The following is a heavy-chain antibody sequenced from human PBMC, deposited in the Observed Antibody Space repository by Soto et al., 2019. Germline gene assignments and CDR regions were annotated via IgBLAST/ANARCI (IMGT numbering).Heavy chain of an antibody. V-gene: IGHV3-30-3*01. D-gene: IGHD5-12*01. J-gene: IGHJ6*02. CDR3: AKEGWQRFHYYNDMDV. CDR1: GFTFSTSA. Sequence: QVQLVESGGGVVQPGRSLRLSCAASGFTFSTSAMYWVRQAPGKGLEWVAVISFDGNNKYYADSVKGRFTISRDDSKNTLFLQMNSLRAEDTSVYYCAKEGWQRFHYYNDMDVWGQGTTVTVSS. CDR2: ISFDGNNK.